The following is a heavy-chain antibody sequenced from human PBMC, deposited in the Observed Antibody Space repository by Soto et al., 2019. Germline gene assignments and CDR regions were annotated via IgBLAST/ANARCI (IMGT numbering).Heavy chain of an antibody. D-gene: IGHD2-2*01. J-gene: IGHJ4*01. CDR2: IGAGGVTA. CDR1: GFTFSNYA. V-gene: IGHV3-23*01. CDR3: TTDSYSSITIVRFDY. Sequence: PGGSLRLSCATSGFTFSNYAMTWVRQTPGKGLEWVSTIGAGGVTAYYSDSVQGRFTISRDKSKNTLFLQMNSLKIEDTAVYYCTTDSYSSITIVRFDYWGHGTLVTVS.